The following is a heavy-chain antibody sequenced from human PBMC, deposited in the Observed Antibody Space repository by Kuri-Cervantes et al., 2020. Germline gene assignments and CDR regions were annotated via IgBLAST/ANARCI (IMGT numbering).Heavy chain of an antibody. Sequence: GGSLRLSCAASGFTLTGYSIIWVRQAPGKGLEWVSSIEHSSAYKYYADSVKGRFTISRDNSKSTLDLQMNSLRAEDTAIYFCAGYCTSSTCYVPSSYFGMDVWGQGTTVTVSS. CDR2: IEHSSAYK. V-gene: IGHV3-21*04. J-gene: IGHJ6*02. CDR3: AGYCTSSTCYVPSSYFGMDV. CDR1: GFTLTGYS. D-gene: IGHD2-2*01.